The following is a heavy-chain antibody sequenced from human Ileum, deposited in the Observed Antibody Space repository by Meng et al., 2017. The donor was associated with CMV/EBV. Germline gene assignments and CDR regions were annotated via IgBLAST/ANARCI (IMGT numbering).Heavy chain of an antibody. V-gene: IGHV4-39*01. J-gene: IGHJ4*02. Sequence: GGSMSSNTYCWGWIRQPPGKGLEWIGSICYSGSTYYDPSLKGRVTVSVDRSKNQFSLKLSSVTAADTAVYYCARVNTAVVPSTNFDYWGQGTLVTVSS. CDR2: ICYSGST. CDR3: ARVNTAVVPSTNFDY. D-gene: IGHD2-2*01. CDR1: GGSMSSNTYC.